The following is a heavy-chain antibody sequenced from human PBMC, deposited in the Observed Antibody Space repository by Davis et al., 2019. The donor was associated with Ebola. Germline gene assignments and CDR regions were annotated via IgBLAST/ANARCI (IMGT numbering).Heavy chain of an antibody. D-gene: IGHD1-1*01. CDR2: IYYNGNT. V-gene: IGHV4-34*08. J-gene: IGHJ4*02. CDR3: SDWNR. CDR1: GLTFSDHS. Sequence: GSLRLSCAASGLTFSDHSMNWVRQPPGKGLEWIGSIYYNGNTYYNPSLKSRVTISVDTSKNQFSLKLKSVTAADTAVYYCSDWNRWGQGTLVTVSS.